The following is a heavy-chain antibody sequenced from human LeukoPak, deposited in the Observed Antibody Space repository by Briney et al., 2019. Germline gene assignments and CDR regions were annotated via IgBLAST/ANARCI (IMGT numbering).Heavy chain of an antibody. CDR3: ARNVDIVATSDFDY. D-gene: IGHD5-12*01. CDR1: GYTFTTYY. CDR2: ISAYNGNT. V-gene: IGHV1-18*04. Sequence: ASVKVSCKASGYTFTTYYMHWVRQAPGQGLEWMGWISAYNGNTNYAQKLQGRVAMTTGTSTSTAYMELRSLRSDDTAVYYCARNVDIVATSDFDYWGQGTLVTVSS. J-gene: IGHJ4*02.